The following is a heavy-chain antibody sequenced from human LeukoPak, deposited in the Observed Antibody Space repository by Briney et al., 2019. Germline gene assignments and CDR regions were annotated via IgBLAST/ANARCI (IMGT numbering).Heavy chain of an antibody. CDR3: ATGTGYSSSYDAFDI. CDR2: MNPNSGNT. V-gene: IGHV1-8*03. CDR1: GYTFTSYD. D-gene: IGHD6-13*01. Sequence: ASVKVSCKAPGYTFTSYDINWVRQATGQGLEWMGWMNPNSGNTGYAQKFQGRVTITRNTSISTAYMELSSLRSENTAVYYCATGTGYSSSYDAFDIWGQGTMVTVSS. J-gene: IGHJ3*02.